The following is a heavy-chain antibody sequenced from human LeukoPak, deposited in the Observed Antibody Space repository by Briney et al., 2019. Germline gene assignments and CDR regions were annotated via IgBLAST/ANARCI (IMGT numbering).Heavy chain of an antibody. J-gene: IGHJ4*02. CDR3: ARAYYDILTGYYRSYYFDY. V-gene: IGHV4-61*02. D-gene: IGHD3-9*01. CDR2: VRTSGST. CDR1: GDSINSGTQY. Sequence: PSQTLSLTCTVSGDSINSGTQYWSWIRQPAGKGLEWIGRVRTSGSTYYNPSLKSRVTISVDTSKNQFSLKLSSVTAADTAVYYCARAYYDILTGYYRSYYFDYWGQGTLVTVSS.